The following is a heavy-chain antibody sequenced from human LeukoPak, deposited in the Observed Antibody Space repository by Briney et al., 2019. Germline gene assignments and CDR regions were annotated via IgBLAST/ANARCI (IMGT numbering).Heavy chain of an antibody. CDR3: ARDHVVVIKSRAKGSAFDI. CDR2: SNPSGGST. D-gene: IGHD3-22*01. J-gene: IGHJ3*02. CDR1: GYTFTSYY. V-gene: IGHV1-46*03. Sequence: ASVKVSCKASGYTFTSYYMHWVRQAPGQGLEWMGISNPSGGSTSYAQKFQGRVTMTRDTSTSTVYMELSSLRSEDTAVYYCARDHVVVIKSRAKGSAFDIWGQGTMVTVSS.